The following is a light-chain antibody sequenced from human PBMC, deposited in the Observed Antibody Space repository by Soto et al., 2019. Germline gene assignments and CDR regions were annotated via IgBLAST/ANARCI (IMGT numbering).Light chain of an antibody. J-gene: IGLJ3*02. Sequence: NFMLTQPHSVSESPGKTVTISCTRSGASIASNYVQWYRQRPGSAPSTVIYDNNRRPSGVPDRFSGSIDSSSNSASLTISGLMTEDEADYYCQSYDDNNRWVFGGGTKVTVL. CDR3: QSYDDNNRWV. V-gene: IGLV6-57*04. CDR1: GASIASNY. CDR2: DNN.